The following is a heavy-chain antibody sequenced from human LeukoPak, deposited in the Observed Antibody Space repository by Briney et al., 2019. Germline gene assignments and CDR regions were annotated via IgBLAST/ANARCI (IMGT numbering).Heavy chain of an antibody. Sequence: SVKVSCKASGGTFSSYAISWVRQAPGQGLEWMGGIIPIFGTANYAQKSQGRVTITTDESTSTAYMELSSLRSEDTAVYYCASSLYYYDSSGYYYVDWFDPWGQGTLVTVSS. J-gene: IGHJ5*02. CDR1: GGTFSSYA. V-gene: IGHV1-69*05. D-gene: IGHD3-22*01. CDR2: IIPIFGTA. CDR3: ASSLYYYDSSGYYYVDWFDP.